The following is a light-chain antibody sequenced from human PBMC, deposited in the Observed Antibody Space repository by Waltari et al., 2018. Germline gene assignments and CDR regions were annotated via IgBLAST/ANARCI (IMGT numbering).Light chain of an antibody. Sequence: SYELTQPPSVSVSPGQTASITCSGDKMGDKYACWYQQKPGQSPVLVIYQDSKLPSGIRERFSGSNSGNTATLTISGTQAMDEADYYCQAWDSSTVVFGGGTKLTVL. CDR1: KMGDKY. V-gene: IGLV3-1*01. CDR2: QDS. CDR3: QAWDSSTVV. J-gene: IGLJ2*01.